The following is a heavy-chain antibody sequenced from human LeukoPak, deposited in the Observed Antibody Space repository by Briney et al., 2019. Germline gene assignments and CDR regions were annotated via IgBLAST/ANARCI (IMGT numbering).Heavy chain of an antibody. J-gene: IGHJ4*02. D-gene: IGHD3-22*01. Sequence: ASVKVSCKASGYTFTSYYMHWVRQAPGQGLEWMGIINPSGGSTRYAQKFQGRVTMTRDTSTSTVYMELSSLRSEDTAVYYCARPQRAYYYDSSGYYLDYWGQGTLVTVSS. CDR1: GYTFTSYY. V-gene: IGHV1-46*01. CDR3: ARPQRAYYYDSSGYYLDY. CDR2: INPSGGST.